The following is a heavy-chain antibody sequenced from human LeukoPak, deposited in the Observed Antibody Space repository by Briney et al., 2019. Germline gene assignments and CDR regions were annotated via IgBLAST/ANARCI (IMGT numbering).Heavy chain of an antibody. J-gene: IGHJ6*03. V-gene: IGHV1-69*05. CDR2: IIPIFGTA. Sequence: PVKVSRKASGGTFSSYAISWVRQAPGQGLEWMGGIIPIFGTANYAQKFQGRVTITTDESTSTAYMELSSLRSEDTAVYYCASVRGYCSSTSCYDTRYYYYYMDVWGKGTTVTVSS. CDR3: ASVRGYCSSTSCYDTRYYYYYMDV. CDR1: GGTFSSYA. D-gene: IGHD2-2*01.